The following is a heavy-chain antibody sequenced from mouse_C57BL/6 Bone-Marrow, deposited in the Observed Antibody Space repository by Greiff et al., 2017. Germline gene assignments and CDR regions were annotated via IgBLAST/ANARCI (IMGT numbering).Heavy chain of an antibody. CDR3: ARGYVSEAYYYWIDY. CDR1: GYTFTSYW. V-gene: IGHV1-55*01. CDR2: IYPSSGST. D-gene: IGHD1-2*01. Sequence: QVQLQQPGAELVKPGASVKLSCKASGYTFTSYWINWVKQRPGQGLEWIGEIYPSSGSTKYNEKFKGKATLTVDKSSSTAYMELSSLTSEDSAVYYCARGYVSEAYYYWIDYWGQGTSVTVSA. J-gene: IGHJ4*01.